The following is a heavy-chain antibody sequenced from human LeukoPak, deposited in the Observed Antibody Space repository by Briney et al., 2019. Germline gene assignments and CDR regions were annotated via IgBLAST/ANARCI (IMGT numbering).Heavy chain of an antibody. CDR1: GYTFTSYA. CDR2: INAGSGNT. CDR3: ARGEYSSGWYSNFDY. D-gene: IGHD6-19*01. V-gene: IGHV1-3*03. Sequence: ASVKVSCKASGYTFTSYAMHWVRQAPGQRLEWMGWINAGSGNTKYSQEFQGRVTITRDTSASTAYMELSSLRSEDMAVYYCARGEYSSGWYSNFDYWGQGTLVTVSS. J-gene: IGHJ4*02.